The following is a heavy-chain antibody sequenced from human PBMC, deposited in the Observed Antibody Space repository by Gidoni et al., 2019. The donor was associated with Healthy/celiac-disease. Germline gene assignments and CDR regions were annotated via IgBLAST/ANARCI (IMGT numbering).Heavy chain of an antibody. CDR2: IIGSGGST. D-gene: IGHD3-3*01. CDR3: AKGAPIFGVVIVNFDY. J-gene: IGHJ4*02. Sequence: EVQLLESGGGLVQPGGSLRLSCAASGFTFSSYAMSWVRQAPGKGLEWVSAIIGSGGSTYYADSVKGRFTISRDNSKNTLYLQMNSLRAEDTAVYYCAKGAPIFGVVIVNFDYWGQGTLFTVSS. V-gene: IGHV3-23*01. CDR1: GFTFSSYA.